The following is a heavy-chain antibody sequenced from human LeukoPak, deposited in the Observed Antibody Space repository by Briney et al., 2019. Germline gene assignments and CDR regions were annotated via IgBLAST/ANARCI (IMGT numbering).Heavy chain of an antibody. Sequence: ASVKVSCKASEYTFTGYYMHWVRQAPGQGLEWMGRINPNSGGTNYAQKFQGRVTMTRDTSISTAYMELSRLRSDDTAVYYCARARDGYNYWFDPWGQGTLVTVSS. CDR2: INPNSGGT. CDR3: ARARDGYNYWFDP. D-gene: IGHD5-24*01. J-gene: IGHJ5*02. CDR1: EYTFTGYY. V-gene: IGHV1-2*06.